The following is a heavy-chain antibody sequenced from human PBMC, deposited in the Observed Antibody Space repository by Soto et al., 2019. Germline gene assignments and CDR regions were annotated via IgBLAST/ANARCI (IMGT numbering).Heavy chain of an antibody. Sequence: SETLSLTCTVSGASISGTGNYWSWIRQYPGQGLEWIGEINHSGSTNYNPSLKSRVTISVDTSKNQFSLKLSSVTAADTAVYYCARGGRARTSSFDYWGQGTLVTVSS. CDR1: GASISGTGNY. J-gene: IGHJ4*02. V-gene: IGHV4-34*01. CDR2: INHSGST. CDR3: ARGGRARTSSFDY.